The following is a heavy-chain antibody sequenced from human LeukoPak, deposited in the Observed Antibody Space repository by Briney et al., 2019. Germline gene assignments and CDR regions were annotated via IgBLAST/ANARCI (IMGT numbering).Heavy chain of an antibody. Sequence: PSETLSLTCAVYGGSFSGYYWSWIRQPPGKGLEWIGEINHSGSTNYNPSLKSRVTISVDTSKNQFSLKLSSVTAADTAVYYCASAYYDILTGNGWFDPWGQGTLVTVSS. V-gene: IGHV4-34*01. J-gene: IGHJ5*02. CDR1: GGSFSGYY. D-gene: IGHD3-9*01. CDR3: ASAYYDILTGNGWFDP. CDR2: INHSGST.